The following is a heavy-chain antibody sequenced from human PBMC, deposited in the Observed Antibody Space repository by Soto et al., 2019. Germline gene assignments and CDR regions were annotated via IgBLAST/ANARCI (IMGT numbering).Heavy chain of an antibody. D-gene: IGHD3-16*01. Sequence: GGALRLSCAASGFSFSSYGMHWVRQAPAKGLEWVAFISHDGSNDYYADSGKGRYTISRDNSKNTGYLQMNRLRVEDTAVYYCATDANAYLWEYYFDFWGQGTLVTVSS. CDR3: ATDANAYLWEYYFDF. J-gene: IGHJ4*02. CDR1: GFSFSSYG. CDR2: ISHDGSND. V-gene: IGHV3-30*03.